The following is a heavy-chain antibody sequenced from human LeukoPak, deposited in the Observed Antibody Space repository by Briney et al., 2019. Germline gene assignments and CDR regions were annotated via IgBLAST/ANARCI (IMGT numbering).Heavy chain of an antibody. CDR1: GFTLSSYA. V-gene: IGHV3-23*01. CDR2: ISDNGDDT. D-gene: IGHD4-11*01. J-gene: IGHJ4*02. CDR3: AKGYYGNYVAVDY. Sequence: PGGSLRLSCAASGFTLSSYAMIWVRQAPGKGLDWVSSISDNGDDTYYADSVKGRFTISRDKSTNTLYLQMNSLRADDTAVYYCAKGYYGNYVAVDYWGQGTLVTVSS.